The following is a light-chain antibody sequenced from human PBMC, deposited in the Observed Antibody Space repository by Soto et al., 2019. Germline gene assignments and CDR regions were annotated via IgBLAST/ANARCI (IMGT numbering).Light chain of an antibody. CDR2: GGS. J-gene: IGKJ1*01. Sequence: EVVLTQSPGTLSLSAGERATLSCRASQSVSSNHLAWYQQKPGQAPRLLIYGGSSRATGIPVRFSGSGSETDFTLTITRLEPEDFAMYYCQQYSSSRTFGQGTKVDI. CDR3: QQYSSSRT. CDR1: QSVSSNH. V-gene: IGKV3-20*01.